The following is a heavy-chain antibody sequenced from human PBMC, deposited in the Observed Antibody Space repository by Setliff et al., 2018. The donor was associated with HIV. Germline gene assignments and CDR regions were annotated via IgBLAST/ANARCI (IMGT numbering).Heavy chain of an antibody. Sequence: SLRLSCAASGFTFSSYWMHWVRQVPGKGLVWVSRIKTDGTSTTYADSVKGRFTISRDDAKNTLYLQMNSLGGEDTAVYYCARGPSLTTVTTRGDYMDVWGKGTTVTSP. CDR3: ARGPSLTTVTTRGDYMDV. CDR1: GFTFSSYW. J-gene: IGHJ6*03. V-gene: IGHV3-74*01. CDR2: IKTDGTST. D-gene: IGHD4-17*01.